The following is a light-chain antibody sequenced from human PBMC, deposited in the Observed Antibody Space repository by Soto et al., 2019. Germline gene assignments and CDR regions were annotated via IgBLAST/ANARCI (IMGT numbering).Light chain of an antibody. J-gene: IGKJ5*01. CDR1: QSVTPY. V-gene: IGKV3-15*01. CDR2: GVS. CDR3: QQYYNWPIT. Sequence: EVVLTQSPATLSLSPGEGATLSCRASQSVTPYLAWYQQKPGQAPRVIIYGVSTRTPSVPGRFSGSGSGTKFTLTIITRQSEDFGVYYCQQYYNWPITFGQGTRLEIK.